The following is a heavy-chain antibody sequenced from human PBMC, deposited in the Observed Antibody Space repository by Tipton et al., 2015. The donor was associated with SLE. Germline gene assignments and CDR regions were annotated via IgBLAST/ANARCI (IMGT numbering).Heavy chain of an antibody. CDR3: ARHSLWHYFDY. D-gene: IGHD2-21*01. J-gene: IGHJ4*02. CDR1: GGSISSGGYY. V-gene: IGHV4-31*03. Sequence: TLSLTCTVSGGSISSGGYYWSWIRQHPGKGLEWIGYIYYSGSTNYNPSLKSRVTISVDTSKNQFSLKLSSVTAADTAVYYCARHSLWHYFDYWGQGTLVTVSS. CDR2: IYYSGST.